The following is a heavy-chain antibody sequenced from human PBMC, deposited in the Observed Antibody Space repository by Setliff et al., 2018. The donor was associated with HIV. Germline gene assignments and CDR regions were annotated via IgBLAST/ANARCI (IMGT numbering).Heavy chain of an antibody. CDR3: ARTFLGPRSFYFDY. V-gene: IGHV1-46*01. CDR1: GYTFTGYY. CDR2: VNPSGGTI. Sequence: ASVKVSCKASGYTFTGYYIHWVRQAPGQGLEWMGIVNPSGGTIDYAQKFQGRVIMTSDTATNTVYMEVRSLKSEDTAVYFCARTFLGPRSFYFDYWGQGTLVTVSS. J-gene: IGHJ4*02.